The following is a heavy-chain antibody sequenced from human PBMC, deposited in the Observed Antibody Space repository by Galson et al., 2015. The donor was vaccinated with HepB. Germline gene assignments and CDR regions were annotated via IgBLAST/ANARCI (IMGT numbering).Heavy chain of an antibody. CDR3: AKDLESVLRVAGRLFDY. Sequence: SLRLSCAASGFTFSSYGMHWVRQAPGKGLEWVAVISYDGSNKYYADSVKGRFTISRDNSKNTLYLQMNSLRAEDTAVYYCAKDLESVLRVAGRLFDYWGQGTLVTVSS. J-gene: IGHJ4*02. V-gene: IGHV3-30*18. D-gene: IGHD6-19*01. CDR1: GFTFSSYG. CDR2: ISYDGSNK.